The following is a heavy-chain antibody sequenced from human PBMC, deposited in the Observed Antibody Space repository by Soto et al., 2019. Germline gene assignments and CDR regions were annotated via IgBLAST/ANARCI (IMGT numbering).Heavy chain of an antibody. J-gene: IGHJ4*02. CDR1: GYTFSSHA. V-gene: IGHV1-3*01. CDR2: INAGNGNT. Sequence: ASVKVSCKASGYTFSSHAMHWVRQAPGQRLEWMGWINAGNGNTKYSQNFQGRVAITRDTSASTAYMELRSLRSEDTAVYYCARDGARITVFGVVYYFDYWGQGTLV. CDR3: ARDGARITVFGVVYYFDY. D-gene: IGHD3-3*01.